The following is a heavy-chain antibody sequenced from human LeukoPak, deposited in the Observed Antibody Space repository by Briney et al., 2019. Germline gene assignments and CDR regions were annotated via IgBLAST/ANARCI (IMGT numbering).Heavy chain of an antibody. CDR3: ARVKGRTTVTTYYYYYGMDV. CDR2: INHSGST. D-gene: IGHD4-11*01. Sequence: KPSETLSLTCTFSGGSISSYYWSWIRQPPRKGLEWSGEINHSGSTNYNPSLKSRVTISVDTSKNQFSLKLSSVTAADTAVYYCARVKGRTTVTTYYYYYGMDVWGQGTTVTVSS. V-gene: IGHV4-34*01. J-gene: IGHJ6*02. CDR1: GGSISSYY.